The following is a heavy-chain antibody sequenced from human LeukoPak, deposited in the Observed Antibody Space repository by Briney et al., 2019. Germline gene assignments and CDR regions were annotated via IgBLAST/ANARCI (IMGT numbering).Heavy chain of an antibody. CDR3: ARGWDYDSSGYYDY. Sequence: GRSLRLSCVASGFTFSSYAMHWVRQAPGKGLEWVAVISYDGSNKYYADSVKGRFTISRDNSKNTLYLQMNSLRAEDTAVYYCARGWDYDSSGYYDYWGQGTLVTVSS. CDR2: ISYDGSNK. CDR1: GFTFSSYA. D-gene: IGHD3-22*01. V-gene: IGHV3-30-3*01. J-gene: IGHJ4*02.